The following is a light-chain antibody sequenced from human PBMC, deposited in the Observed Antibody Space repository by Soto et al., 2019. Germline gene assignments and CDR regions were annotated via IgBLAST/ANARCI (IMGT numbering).Light chain of an antibody. V-gene: IGKV3-15*01. Sequence: EIVMTQSPATLSVSPGDRATLSCRASQSVSSNLAWYQQKPGQAPRLLIYGASTRATGIPARFSGSGSGTEFTLTISSLQSEDFAVYHCQQYNNWPPITFGQGTRLEIK. CDR3: QQYNNWPPIT. CDR2: GAS. J-gene: IGKJ5*01. CDR1: QSVSSN.